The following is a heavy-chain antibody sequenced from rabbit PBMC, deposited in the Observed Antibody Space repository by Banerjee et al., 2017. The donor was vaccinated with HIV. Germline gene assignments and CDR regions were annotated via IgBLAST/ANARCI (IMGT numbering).Heavy chain of an antibody. J-gene: IGHJ4*01. CDR2: IYAGSSGNT. CDR1: GFSFSSSYW. V-gene: IGHV1S45*01. D-gene: IGHD4-1*01. Sequence: QEQLVESGGGLVTPGESLKLTCTASGFSFSSSYWICWVRQAPGKGLEWIACIYAGSSGNTYYASWAKGRFTISKTSSTTVTLQMTSLTAADTATYFCARDYTGWGDTCLWGPGTLVTVS. CDR3: ARDYTGWGDTCL.